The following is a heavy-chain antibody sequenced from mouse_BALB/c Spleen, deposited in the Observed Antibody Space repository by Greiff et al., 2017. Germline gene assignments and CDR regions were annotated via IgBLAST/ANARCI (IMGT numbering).Heavy chain of an antibody. CDR3: ARVTTRAMDY. CDR2: IYPGNVNT. J-gene: IGHJ4*01. Sequence: QVQLQQSGPELVKPGASVRISCKSSGYTFTSYYIHWVKQRPGQGLEWIGWIYPGNVNTKYNEKFKGKATLTADKSSSTAYMQLSSLTSEDSAVYFCARVTTRAMDYWGQGTSVTVSS. D-gene: IGHD1-1*01. CDR1: GYTFTSYY. V-gene: IGHV1S56*01.